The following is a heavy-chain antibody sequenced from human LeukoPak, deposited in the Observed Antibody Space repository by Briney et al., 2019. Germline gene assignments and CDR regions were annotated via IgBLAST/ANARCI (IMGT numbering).Heavy chain of an antibody. CDR3: AREKRIQLWLLDFDY. J-gene: IGHJ4*02. D-gene: IGHD5-18*01. V-gene: IGHV3-43*02. CDR1: GFMFDDYA. Sequence: PGGSLRLSCAASGFMFDDYAMHWVRQVPGRGLEWVSLISGDGVSSFYADSVKGRFTISRDNAKNSLYLQMSSLRDEDTAVYYCAREKRIQLWLLDFDYWGQGTLVTVSS. CDR2: ISGDGVSS.